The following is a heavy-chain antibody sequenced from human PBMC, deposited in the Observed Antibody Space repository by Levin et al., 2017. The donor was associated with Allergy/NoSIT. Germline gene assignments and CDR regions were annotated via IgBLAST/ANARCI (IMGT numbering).Heavy chain of an antibody. J-gene: IGHJ4*02. Sequence: ASETLSLTCTVSGGSISSSSYYWGWIRQPPGTGLEWIGSIYYSGSTYYNPSLKSRVTISVDTSKNQFSLKLSSVTAADTAVYYCARDVDTAMDPYFDYWGQGTLVTVSS. CDR3: ARDVDTAMDPYFDY. D-gene: IGHD5-18*01. V-gene: IGHV4-39*07. CDR2: IYYSGST. CDR1: GGSISSSSYY.